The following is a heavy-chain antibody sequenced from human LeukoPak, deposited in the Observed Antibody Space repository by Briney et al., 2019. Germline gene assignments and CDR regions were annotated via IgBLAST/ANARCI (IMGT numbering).Heavy chain of an antibody. CDR1: GGSISSSSYY. V-gene: IGHV4-39*07. CDR3: ARDNRYSSGSFDY. D-gene: IGHD6-19*01. CDR2: IYYSGST. Sequence: PSETLSLTCTVSGGSISSSSYYWGWIRQPPGKGLEWIGSIYYSGSTYYNPSLKSRVTISVDTSKNQFSLKLSSVTAADTAVYYCARDNRYSSGSFDYWGQGTLVTVSS. J-gene: IGHJ4*02.